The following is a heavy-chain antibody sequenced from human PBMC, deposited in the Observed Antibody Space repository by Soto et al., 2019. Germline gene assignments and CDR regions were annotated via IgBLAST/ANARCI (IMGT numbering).Heavy chain of an antibody. D-gene: IGHD6-13*01. CDR3: AKETIMGIAAAGPLDD. Sequence: GGSLRLSCAASGFTFSSYGMHWVRQAPGKGLEWVAVISYDGSNKYYADSVKGRFTISRDNSKNTLYLQMNSLRAEDTAVYYCAKETIMGIAAAGPLDDWGQGTLVTVSS. CDR1: GFTFSSYG. J-gene: IGHJ4*02. V-gene: IGHV3-30*18. CDR2: ISYDGSNK.